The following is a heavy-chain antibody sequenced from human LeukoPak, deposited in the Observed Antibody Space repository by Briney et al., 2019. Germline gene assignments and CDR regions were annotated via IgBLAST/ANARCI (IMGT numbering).Heavy chain of an antibody. CDR3: ARHIGYSAWNPDY. CDR1: GYSFTSYW. CDR2: IYPYDSDT. D-gene: IGHD5-12*01. J-gene: IGHJ4*02. V-gene: IGHV5-51*01. Sequence: PGESLKISCKASGYSFTSYWIGWVRQMPGKGLEWMGIIYPYDSDTRYSPSFQGQVTISADKSISTAYLQWSNFKASDTAMYYCARHIGYSAWNPDYWGQGTLVTVPS.